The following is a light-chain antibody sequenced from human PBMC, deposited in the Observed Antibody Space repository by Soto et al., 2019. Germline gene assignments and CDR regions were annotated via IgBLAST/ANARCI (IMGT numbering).Light chain of an antibody. J-gene: IGLJ1*01. V-gene: IGLV2-14*01. CDR1: SSDVGGYNY. CDR3: SSLTNTITRYA. Sequence: QSALTQPASVSGSPGQSITISCTGTSSDVGGYNYVSWFQHHPGKAPKLIIYEVSYRPSGVSNRFSGSKSGDTASLTISGLQAEDEAEYYCSSLTNTITRYAFGTGTKLTVL. CDR2: EVS.